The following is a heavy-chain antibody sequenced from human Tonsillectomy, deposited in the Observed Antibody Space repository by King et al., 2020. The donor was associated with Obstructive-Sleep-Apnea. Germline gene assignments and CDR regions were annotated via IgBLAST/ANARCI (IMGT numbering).Heavy chain of an antibody. CDR3: AISVDTAMVFDY. D-gene: IGHD5-18*01. CDR2: VYYSGST. Sequence: QLQESGPGLVKPSETLSLTCTVSGGSISSYYWSWIRQPPGNGLEWIGYVYYSGSTNYNPSLKSRVTISVDTSKKQFSLKLSSVTAADTAVYYCAISVDTAMVFDYWGQGTLVTVSS. J-gene: IGHJ4*02. V-gene: IGHV4-59*08. CDR1: GGSISSYY.